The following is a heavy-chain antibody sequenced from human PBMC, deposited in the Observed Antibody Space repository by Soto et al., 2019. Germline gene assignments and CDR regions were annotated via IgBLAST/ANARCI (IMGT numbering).Heavy chain of an antibody. Sequence: ASVKVSCKASGYTFTSYAMHWVRQAPGQRLEWMGWINAGNGNTKYSQKFQGRVTTTRDTSASTAYMELSSLRSEDTAVYYCARERIAARPNYYYYGMDVWGQGTTVTVSS. V-gene: IGHV1-3*01. D-gene: IGHD6-6*01. CDR2: INAGNGNT. J-gene: IGHJ6*02. CDR1: GYTFTSYA. CDR3: ARERIAARPNYYYYGMDV.